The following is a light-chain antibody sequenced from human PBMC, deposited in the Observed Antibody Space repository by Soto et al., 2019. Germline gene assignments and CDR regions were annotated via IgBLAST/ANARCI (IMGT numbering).Light chain of an antibody. V-gene: IGLV2-14*01. J-gene: IGLJ2*01. Sequence: QSALTQPASVSGSPGQSITISCTGTSSDIGAYNFISWYQQHPGKAPKLMICDVSNRPSGVSNRFSGSKSGNTASLTISGLQAEDEADYYCSAYTTGSSRIFGGGTQLTVL. CDR2: DVS. CDR3: SAYTTGSSRI. CDR1: SSDIGAYNF.